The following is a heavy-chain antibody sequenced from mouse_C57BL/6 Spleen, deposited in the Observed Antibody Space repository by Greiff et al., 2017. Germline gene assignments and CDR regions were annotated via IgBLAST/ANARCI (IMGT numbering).Heavy chain of an antibody. CDR2: ISSGGDYI. V-gene: IGHV5-9-1*02. D-gene: IGHD2-1*01. CDR3: TRDAGYYGNYWFAY. CDR1: GFTFSSYA. Sequence: EVKLVESGEGLVKPGGSLKLSCAASGFTFSSYAMSWVRQTPEKRLEWVAYISSGGDYIYYADTVKGRCTISRDNARNTLYLQMSSLKSEDTAMYYCTRDAGYYGNYWFAYWGQGTLVTVSA. J-gene: IGHJ3*01.